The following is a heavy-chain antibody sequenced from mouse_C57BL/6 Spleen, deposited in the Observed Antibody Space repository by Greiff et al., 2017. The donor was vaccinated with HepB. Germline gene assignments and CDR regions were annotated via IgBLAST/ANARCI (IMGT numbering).Heavy chain of an antibody. J-gene: IGHJ2*01. CDR3: AREKGGYRYYFDY. V-gene: IGHV1-75*01. Sequence: VKLMESGPELVKPGASVKISCKASGYTFTDYYINWVKQRPGQGLEWIGWIFPGSGSTYYNEKFKGKATLTVDKSSSTAYMLLSSLTSEDSAVYFCAREKGGYRYYFDYWGQGTTLTVSS. D-gene: IGHD2-14*01. CDR1: GYTFTDYY. CDR2: IFPGSGST.